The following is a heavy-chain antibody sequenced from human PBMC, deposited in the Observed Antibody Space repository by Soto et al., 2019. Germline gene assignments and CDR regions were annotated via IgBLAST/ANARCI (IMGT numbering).Heavy chain of an antibody. CDR2: VSSSGST. D-gene: IGHD3-22*01. CDR3: ASGFYDSRGYSEAFDI. J-gene: IGHJ3*02. Sequence: SETLSLTCTVSGGSISGDHWNWIRQPPGKGLEWIAYVSSSGSTKYNPSLKSRVTISIDTTRNQFSLRLRSVTAADTAVYYCASGFYDSRGYSEAFDIWGQGTKVTVSS. CDR1: GGSISGDH. V-gene: IGHV4-59*01.